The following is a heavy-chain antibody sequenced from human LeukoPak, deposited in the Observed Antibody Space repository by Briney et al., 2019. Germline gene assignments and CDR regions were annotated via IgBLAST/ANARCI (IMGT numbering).Heavy chain of an antibody. D-gene: IGHD4-17*01. J-gene: IGHJ1*01. V-gene: IGHV3-43*01. Sequence: QSGGSLRLSCAASGFTFDDYTMHWVRQAPGKGLEWVSLISWDGGSTYYADSVKGRFTISRDNSKNSLYLQMNSLRTEDTALYYCAKDFADYGDYVTYFQHWGQGTLVTVSP. CDR2: ISWDGGST. CDR3: AKDFADYGDYVTYFQH. CDR1: GFTFDDYT.